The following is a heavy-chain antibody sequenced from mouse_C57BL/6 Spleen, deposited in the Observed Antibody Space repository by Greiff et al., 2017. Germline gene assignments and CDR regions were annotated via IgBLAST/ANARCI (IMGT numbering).Heavy chain of an antibody. Sequence: VQRVESGPGLARPAASLKLSCTASGYTFTSYGISWVKQRTGQGLEWIGEFYTEGGNNYYKENFKSKATLTADKSTSTAYMKLSRLTAEDAADYCCGRRDGYDCFDYWGQGTTLTVSS. J-gene: IGHJ2*01. V-gene: IGHV1-81*01. CDR1: GYTFTSYG. CDR2: FYTEGGNN. D-gene: IGHD2-3*01. CDR3: GRRDGYDCFDY.